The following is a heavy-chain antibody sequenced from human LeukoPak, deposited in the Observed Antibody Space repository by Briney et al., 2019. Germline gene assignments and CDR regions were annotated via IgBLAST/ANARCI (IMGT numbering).Heavy chain of an antibody. Sequence: SETLSLTCTVSGVPISSYYWSWIRQPPGKGLEWIGYIYTSGSTNHNPSLKSRVTISVDTSKNQFSLKLSSVTAADTAVYYCARHVSTSESENFDYRGQGTLVTVSS. D-gene: IGHD3-10*02. V-gene: IGHV4-4*09. J-gene: IGHJ4*02. CDR1: GVPISSYY. CDR3: ARHVSTSESENFDY. CDR2: IYTSGST.